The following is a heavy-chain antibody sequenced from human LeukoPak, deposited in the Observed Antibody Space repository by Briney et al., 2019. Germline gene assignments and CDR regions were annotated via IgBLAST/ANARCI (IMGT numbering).Heavy chain of an antibody. D-gene: IGHD1-26*01. V-gene: IGHV3-23*01. CDR2: ITGNSDKT. CDR1: GFIFSTYP. Sequence: GGSLRLSCAASGFIFSTYPMSWVRQAPGKGLEWVSAITGNSDKTYYGDSVKGRFTISRDNSKNTLSLQMNSLRVEDTAVYYCAKENPVGGTNYFDYWGQGTLVTATS. CDR3: AKENPVGGTNYFDY. J-gene: IGHJ4*02.